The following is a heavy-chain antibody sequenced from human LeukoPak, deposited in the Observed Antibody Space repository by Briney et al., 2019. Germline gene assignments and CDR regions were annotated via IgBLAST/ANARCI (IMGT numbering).Heavy chain of an antibody. V-gene: IGHV6-1*01. J-gene: IGHJ6*02. CDR2: TYYRSKWYN. D-gene: IGHD3-22*01. CDR1: GDSVFSNSAA. CDR3: ARDLHYYDNSGYYQYYYGMDA. Sequence: SQTLSLTCAISGDSVFSNSAAWNWIRQSPSRGLEWLGRTYYRSKWYNDYAESVKGRIVINPDTSKNQFSLQLNSVTPEDTAVYYCARDLHYYDNSGYYQYYYGMDAWGQGTTVTVSS.